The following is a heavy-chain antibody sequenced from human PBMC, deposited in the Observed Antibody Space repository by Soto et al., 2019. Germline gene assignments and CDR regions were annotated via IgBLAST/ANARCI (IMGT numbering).Heavy chain of an antibody. CDR1: GFTFSNAW. CDR2: IKSKTDGGTT. Sequence: LRLSCAASGFTFSNAWMSWVRQAPGKGLEWVGRIKSKTDGGTTDYAAPVKGRFTISRDDSKNTLYLQMNSLKTEDTAVYYCTTDVATVTTVFDYYGMDVWGQGTTVTVSS. D-gene: IGHD4-4*01. J-gene: IGHJ6*02. CDR3: TTDVATVTTVFDYYGMDV. V-gene: IGHV3-15*01.